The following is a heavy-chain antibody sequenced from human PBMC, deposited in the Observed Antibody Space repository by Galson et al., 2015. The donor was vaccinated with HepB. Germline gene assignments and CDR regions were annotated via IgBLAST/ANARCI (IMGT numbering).Heavy chain of an antibody. Sequence: SLRLSCAASGFTFSSYGMHWVRRAPGKGLEWVAVISYDGSNKYYADSVKGRFTISRDNSKNTLYLQMNSLRAEDTAVYYCAKDADLPFGVAPLYGMDVWGQGTTVTVSS. CDR1: GFTFSSYG. J-gene: IGHJ6*02. V-gene: IGHV3-30*18. CDR2: ISYDGSNK. D-gene: IGHD3-3*01. CDR3: AKDADLPFGVAPLYGMDV.